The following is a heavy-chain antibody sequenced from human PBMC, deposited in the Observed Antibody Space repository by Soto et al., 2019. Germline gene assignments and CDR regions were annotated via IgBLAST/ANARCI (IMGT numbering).Heavy chain of an antibody. D-gene: IGHD3-3*01. V-gene: IGHV4-31*03. Sequence: SETLSLTCTVSGGSISSGGYYWSWIRQHPGKGLEWIGYIYYSGSTYYNPSLKSRVTISVDTSKNQFSLKLSSVTAADTAVYYCARDSLSYDFWSGYHPIDYMDVWGKGTTVTVSS. J-gene: IGHJ6*03. CDR2: IYYSGST. CDR1: GGSISSGGYY. CDR3: ARDSLSYDFWSGYHPIDYMDV.